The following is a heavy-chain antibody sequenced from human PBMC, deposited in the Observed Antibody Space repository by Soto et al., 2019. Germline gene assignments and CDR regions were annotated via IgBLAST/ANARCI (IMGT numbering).Heavy chain of an antibody. CDR1: GFTFSSYG. D-gene: IGHD3-22*01. J-gene: IGHJ4*02. CDR2: ISYDGSNK. Sequence: PWGSLRLSCAASGFTFSSYGIHWGRQSPVKGLEWVAVISYDGSNKYYADSVKGRFTISRDNSKNTLYLQMNSLRAEDTAVYYCAKDSGFGFDYWGQGTLVTVSS. V-gene: IGHV3-30*18. CDR3: AKDSGFGFDY.